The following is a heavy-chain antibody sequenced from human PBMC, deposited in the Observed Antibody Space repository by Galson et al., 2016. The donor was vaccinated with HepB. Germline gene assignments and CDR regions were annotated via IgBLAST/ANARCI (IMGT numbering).Heavy chain of an antibody. CDR2: VYYGGRT. J-gene: IGHJ4*02. CDR3: ARLLGYDSSDI. Sequence: ETLSLTCTVSGASIRSRSFYWGWIRQPPGKGLEWIGSVYYGGRTSYNPSLQNRVTLSIDTSKNQFSLRLSSVTAAGTSVYYCARLLGYDSSDIWGQGTLVIVSS. V-gene: IGHV4-39*01. CDR1: GASIRSRSFY. D-gene: IGHD3-22*01.